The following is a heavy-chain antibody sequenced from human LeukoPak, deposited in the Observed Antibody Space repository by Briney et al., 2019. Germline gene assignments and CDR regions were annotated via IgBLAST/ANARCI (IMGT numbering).Heavy chain of an antibody. V-gene: IGHV3-53*01. J-gene: IGHJ4*02. CDR1: GFTVSSNY. CDR3: AKDRREVSGSGSYYSYYFDY. CDR2: IYSGGST. D-gene: IGHD3-10*01. Sequence: GGSLRLSCAASGFTVSSNYMSWVRQAPGKGLEWVSVIYSGGSTYYADSVKGRFTISRDNSKNTLYLQMNSLRAEDTAVYYCAKDRREVSGSGSYYSYYFDYWGQGTLVTVSS.